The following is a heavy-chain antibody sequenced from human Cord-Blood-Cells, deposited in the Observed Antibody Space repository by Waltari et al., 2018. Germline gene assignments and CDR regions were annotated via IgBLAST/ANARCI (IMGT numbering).Heavy chain of an antibody. CDR1: GWSFSGYY. Sequence: QVQLQQWGAGLLKPSETLSLTCAVYGWSFSGYYWSWIRQPPGKGLEWIGEINHSGSTNYNPSLKSRVTISVDTSKNQFSLKLSSVTAADTAVYYCARHAGDRDAFDIWGQGTMVTVSS. CDR3: ARHAGDRDAFDI. J-gene: IGHJ3*02. D-gene: IGHD7-27*01. CDR2: INHSGST. V-gene: IGHV4-34*01.